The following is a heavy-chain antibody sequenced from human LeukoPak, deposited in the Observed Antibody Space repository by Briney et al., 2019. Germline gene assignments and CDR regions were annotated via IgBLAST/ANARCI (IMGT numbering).Heavy chain of an antibody. J-gene: IGHJ4*02. CDR2: ISYDGSNK. CDR3: AKERQLWAHFDY. V-gene: IGHV3-30*18. CDR1: GFTFSSYG. Sequence: GGSLRLSCAASGFTFSSYGMHWVRQAPGKGLEWVAVISYDGSNKYYADSVKGRFTISRDNSKNTLYLQMNSLRAEDTAVYYCAKERQLWAHFDYWGQGTLVTVSS. D-gene: IGHD5-18*01.